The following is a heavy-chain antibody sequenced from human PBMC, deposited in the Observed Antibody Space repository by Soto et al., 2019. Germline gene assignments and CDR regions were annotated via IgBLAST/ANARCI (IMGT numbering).Heavy chain of an antibody. J-gene: IGHJ3*02. CDR1: GFTFGDYA. Sequence: PGGSLRLSCTASGFTFGDYAMSWFRQAPGKGLEWVGFIRSKAYGGTTEYAASVKGRFTISRDDSKSIAYLQMNSLKTEDTAVYYCTRAGRAAAGKPDAFDIWGQGTMVTVSS. CDR3: TRAGRAAAGKPDAFDI. V-gene: IGHV3-49*03. D-gene: IGHD6-13*01. CDR2: IRSKAYGGTT.